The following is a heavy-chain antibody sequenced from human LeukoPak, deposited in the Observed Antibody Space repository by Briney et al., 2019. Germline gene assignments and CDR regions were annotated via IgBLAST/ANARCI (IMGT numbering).Heavy chain of an antibody. V-gene: IGHV4-38-2*02. CDR1: GYSISSGYY. J-gene: IGHJ5*02. CDR2: TYHSGST. D-gene: IGHD1-7*01. CDR3: ARYVGGTGTSYWFDP. Sequence: SETLSLTCTVSGYSISSGYYWGWIRQPPGKGLEWIGSTYHSGSTYYNPSLKSRVTIPVDTSKNQFSLKLSSVTAADTAVYYCARYVGGTGTSYWFDPWGQGTLVTVSS.